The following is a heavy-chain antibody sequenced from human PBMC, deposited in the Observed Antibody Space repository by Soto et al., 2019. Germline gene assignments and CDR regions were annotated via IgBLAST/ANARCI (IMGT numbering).Heavy chain of an antibody. Sequence: PGGSLRLSCAASGFTFSDYYMSWIRQAPGKGLEWVSYISSSGSTIYYSDSVKGRFTISRDNAKSSLYLQMNSLRAEDTAVYYCARESALGYCSSTSCSYGMDVWGQGTTVTVSS. CDR2: ISSSGSTI. D-gene: IGHD2-2*01. CDR3: ARESALGYCSSTSCSYGMDV. CDR1: GFTFSDYY. V-gene: IGHV3-11*01. J-gene: IGHJ6*02.